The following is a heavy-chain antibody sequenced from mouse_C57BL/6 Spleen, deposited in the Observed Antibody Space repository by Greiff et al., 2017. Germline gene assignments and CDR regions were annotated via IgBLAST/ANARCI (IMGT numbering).Heavy chain of an antibody. D-gene: IGHD4-1*01. CDR1: GYTFTSYW. CDR3: AREGTGYYFDY. J-gene: IGHJ2*01. Sequence: QVQLKQPGAELVRPGTSVKLSCKASGYTFTSYWMHWVKQRPGQGLEWIGVIDPSDSYTNYNQKFKGKATLTVDTSSSTAYMQLSSLTSEDSAVYYCAREGTGYYFDYWGQGTTLTVSS. V-gene: IGHV1-59*01. CDR2: IDPSDSYT.